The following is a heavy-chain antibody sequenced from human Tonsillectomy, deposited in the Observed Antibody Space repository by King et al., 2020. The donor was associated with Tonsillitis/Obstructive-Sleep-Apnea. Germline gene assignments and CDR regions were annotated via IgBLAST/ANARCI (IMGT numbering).Heavy chain of an antibody. CDR2: IDHSGST. CDR1: GGSFSGYF. V-gene: IGHV4-34*01. CDR3: ARGSVVHDWAFDY. J-gene: IGHJ4*02. D-gene: IGHD3-9*01. Sequence: VQLQQWGAGLLKPSETLSLTCGVYGGSFSGYFWTWIRQTPGKGLEWIGEIDHSGSTNNNPSFKSRVTISVDTSKNQSSLNLSSVTAADTAIYYCARGSVVHDWAFDYWGQGSLVTVSS.